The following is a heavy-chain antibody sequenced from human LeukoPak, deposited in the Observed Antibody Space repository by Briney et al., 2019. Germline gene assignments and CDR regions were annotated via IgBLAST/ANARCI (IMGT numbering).Heavy chain of an antibody. D-gene: IGHD1-26*01. V-gene: IGHV4-39*07. CDR3: ARGVIRGSYWFDP. Sequence: SETLSLTCTVSGGSISSSSYYWGWIRQPPGKGLEWIGSIYYSGSTYYNPCLKSRVTISVDTSKNQFSLKLSSVTAADTAVYYCARGVIRGSYWFDPWGQGTLVTVSS. CDR2: IYYSGST. CDR1: GGSISSSSYY. J-gene: IGHJ5*02.